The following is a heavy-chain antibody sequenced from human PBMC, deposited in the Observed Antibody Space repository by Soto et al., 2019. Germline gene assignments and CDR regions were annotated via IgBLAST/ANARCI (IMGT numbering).Heavy chain of an antibody. Sequence: QVQLVQSGAEVKKPGSSVKVSCKASGGTFSSYAISWVRQAPGQGLEWMGGIIPIFGTANYAQKFQGRVTITADESTSTATMELRSLRSEDTAVSYCARDLGKDGYNRYSFDYWGQGTLVPVSS. CDR2: IIPIFGTA. CDR3: ARDLGKDGYNRYSFDY. D-gene: IGHD3-16*01. V-gene: IGHV1-69*01. J-gene: IGHJ4*02. CDR1: GGTFSSYA.